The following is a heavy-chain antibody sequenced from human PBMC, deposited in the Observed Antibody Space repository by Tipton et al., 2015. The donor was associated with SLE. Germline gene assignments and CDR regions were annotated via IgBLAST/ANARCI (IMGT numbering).Heavy chain of an antibody. CDR3: ARDQPVVAATPLDY. J-gene: IGHJ4*02. D-gene: IGHD2-15*01. Sequence: TLSLTCTVSGGSISGHYRSWIRQPPGKGLEWIGYIYDSGSTSYNPSLKSRVTISEDTSKQQFSLKLSSLTAADTAVYYCARDQPVVAATPLDYWGQGTLVTVSS. CDR1: GGSISGHY. CDR2: IYDSGST. V-gene: IGHV4-59*11.